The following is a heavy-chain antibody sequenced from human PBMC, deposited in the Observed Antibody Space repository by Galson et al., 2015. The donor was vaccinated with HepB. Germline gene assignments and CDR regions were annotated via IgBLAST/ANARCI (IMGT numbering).Heavy chain of an antibody. V-gene: IGHV3-11*01. CDR2: ISKSGSTK. D-gene: IGHD3-22*01. J-gene: IGHJ4*02. CDR1: GFSFSDYY. Sequence: SLRLSCAASGFSFSDYYMSWIRQAPGKGLEWISYISKSGSTKDYADSVKSRFTISRDNAKNSLFLQMNNLRAEDTAVYYCATTKLADYYDSSGYTWDYFDYWGQGTLVTVSS. CDR3: ATTKLADYYDSSGYTWDYFDY.